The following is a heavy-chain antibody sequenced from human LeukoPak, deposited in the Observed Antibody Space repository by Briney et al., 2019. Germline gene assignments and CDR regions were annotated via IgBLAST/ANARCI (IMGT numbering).Heavy chain of an antibody. Sequence: PSETLSLTCAVYGGSFSGYYWSWIRQPPGKGLEWLGEINHSGSTNYNPSLKSRVTISVDTSKNQFSLKLSSVTAADTAVYYCARGPRDYVWGSYRYHMDVWGQGTTVTVSS. D-gene: IGHD3-16*02. J-gene: IGHJ6*02. V-gene: IGHV4-34*01. CDR3: ARGPRDYVWGSYRYHMDV. CDR2: INHSGST. CDR1: GGSFSGYY.